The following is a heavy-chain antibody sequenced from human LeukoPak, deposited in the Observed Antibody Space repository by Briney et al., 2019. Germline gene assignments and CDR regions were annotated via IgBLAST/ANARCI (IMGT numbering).Heavy chain of an antibody. CDR2: ISSNSIYV. J-gene: IGHJ6*02. CDR1: GFTFSSYS. CDR3: ASQGGLLWFGELSGGMDV. V-gene: IGHV3-21*01. D-gene: IGHD3-10*01. Sequence: GGSLRLSCAASGFTFSSYSMNWVRQAPGKGLEWVSSISSNSIYVFYADSVKGRFTISRDNSKNMLYLQMNSLRAEDTAVYYCASQGGLLWFGELSGGMDVWGQGTTVTVSS.